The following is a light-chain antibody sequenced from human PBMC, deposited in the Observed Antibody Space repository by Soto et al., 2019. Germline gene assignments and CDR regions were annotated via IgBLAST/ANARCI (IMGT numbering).Light chain of an antibody. CDR1: SSNIGAGYD. V-gene: IGLV1-40*01. Sequence: QPVLTQPPSVSGAPGQRVTISCTGSSSNIGAGYDVHWYQQLPGTAPKLLIYGNNNRPSGVPDRFSGSKSGTSASLAITGLQAEDEADYYCQSYDSSLSGYVIFSGGTQLTVL. CDR3: QSYDSSLSGYVI. CDR2: GNN. J-gene: IGLJ2*01.